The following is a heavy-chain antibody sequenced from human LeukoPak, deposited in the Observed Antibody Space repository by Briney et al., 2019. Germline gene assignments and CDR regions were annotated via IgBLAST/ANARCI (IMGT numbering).Heavy chain of an antibody. Sequence: PSETLSLTCTVSGGSISSGSYYWSWIRQPAGKGLEWIGRIYTSGSTNYNPSLKSRVTISVDTSKNQFSLKLSSVTAADTAVYYCARDSALYSSGWLFGYWGQGTLVTVSS. D-gene: IGHD6-19*01. J-gene: IGHJ4*02. CDR1: GGSISSGSYY. CDR2: IYTSGST. CDR3: ARDSALYSSGWLFGY. V-gene: IGHV4-61*02.